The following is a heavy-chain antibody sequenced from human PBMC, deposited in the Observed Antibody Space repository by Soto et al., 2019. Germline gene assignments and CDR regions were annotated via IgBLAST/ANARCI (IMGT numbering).Heavy chain of an antibody. J-gene: IGHJ2*01. D-gene: IGHD3-10*01. Sequence: QITLKESGPTLVKPTQTLTLTCTFSGFSLSTNTVGVGWFRRPPGKALEWLAMIYRSDEKRFSPSLQSRLTITKDTSKNQVVLTMTNMDPVDTATYYCAHGFVGTWYFNFWGRGTLVTVSS. CDR3: AHGFVGTWYFNF. CDR2: IYRSDEK. V-gene: IGHV2-5*01. CDR1: GFSLSTNTVG.